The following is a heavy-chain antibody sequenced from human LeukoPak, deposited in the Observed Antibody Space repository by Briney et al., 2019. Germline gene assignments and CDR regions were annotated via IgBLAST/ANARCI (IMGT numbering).Heavy chain of an antibody. CDR2: ISYDGSNK. V-gene: IGHV3-30*04. CDR1: GFTFSSYA. D-gene: IGHD3-22*01. CDR3: ARYYYDSSGLDY. Sequence: GGSLRLSCAASGFTFSSYAMHWFRQAPGQELEGVAVISYDGSNKYYADSVKGRFTISRDNSKNTLYLQMNSLRAEDTAVYYCARYYYDSSGLDYWGQGTLVTVSS. J-gene: IGHJ4*02.